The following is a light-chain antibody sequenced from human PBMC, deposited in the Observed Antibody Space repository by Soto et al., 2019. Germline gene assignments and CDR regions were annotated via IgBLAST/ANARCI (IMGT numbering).Light chain of an antibody. V-gene: IGLV2-14*03. J-gene: IGLJ2*01. CDR1: SSDVGGYNY. CDR2: DVI. CDR3: SSYTSSSTYVV. Sequence: QSVLTQPASVSGSPGQSITISCTGTSSDVGGYNYVSRYQQHPGKAPKLMIYDVINRPSGVSNRFSGSKSGNSASLTISGLQAEDEADYYCSSYTSSSTYVVFGGGTKVTVL.